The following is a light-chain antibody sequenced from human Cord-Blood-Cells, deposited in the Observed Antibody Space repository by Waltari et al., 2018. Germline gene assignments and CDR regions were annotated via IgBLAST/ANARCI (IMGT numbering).Light chain of an antibody. Sequence: QSALTQPASVSGSPGQSITISCTGTSSDVGSYNLVSWYQQHPGKAPNLLIYEGSKRPSGVSNRFSGSIDSSSNSASLTISGLKTEDEADYYCQSYDSSNHVVFGGGTKLTVL. V-gene: IGLV2-14*02. CDR2: EGS. CDR3: QSYDSSNHVV. J-gene: IGLJ2*01. CDR1: SSDVGSYNL.